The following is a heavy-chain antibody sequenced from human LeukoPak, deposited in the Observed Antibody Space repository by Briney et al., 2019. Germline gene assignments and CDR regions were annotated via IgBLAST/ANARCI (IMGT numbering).Heavy chain of an antibody. CDR3: VRQVEVLPSTMGSYYYYYMYV. J-gene: IGHJ6*03. D-gene: IGHD2-2*01. CDR2: INSDGRRA. CDR1: GFSISNHW. Sequence: GGSLRLSCAASGFSISNHWMHWVRQAPGKGLVWVSRINSDGRRADYAASVKGRFTISRDNAKNTLYVQMNSLRPDDTAVYSCVRQVEVLPSTMGSYYYYYMYVWGTGTTVTVSS. V-gene: IGHV3-74*01.